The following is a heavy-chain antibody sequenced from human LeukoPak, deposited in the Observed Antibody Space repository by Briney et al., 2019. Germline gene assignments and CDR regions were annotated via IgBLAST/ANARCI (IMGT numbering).Heavy chain of an antibody. CDR2: INTDGSST. J-gene: IGHJ4*02. D-gene: IGHD6-6*01. CDR3: ARGGVYSTSAVDY. V-gene: IGHV3-74*01. Sequence: GGSLRLSCAASGFTFSSYWMHWVRQAPGKGLVWVSRINTDGSSTTYADSVKGRFTISRDNAKNTLYLQMNSLRAEDTAVYYCARGGVYSTSAVDYWGQGTQVTVPS. CDR1: GFTFSSYW.